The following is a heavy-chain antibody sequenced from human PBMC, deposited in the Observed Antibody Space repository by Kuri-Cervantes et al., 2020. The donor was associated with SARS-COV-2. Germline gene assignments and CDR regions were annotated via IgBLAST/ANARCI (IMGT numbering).Heavy chain of an antibody. CDR3: ARDLGLVHPFDI. J-gene: IGHJ3*02. CDR2: ISYDGSNK. CDR1: GFTFSSHA. Sequence: GESLKISCAASGFTFSSHAMHWVRQAPGKGLEWVAVISYDGSNKYYADSVKGRFTISRDNSKNTLYLQMNSLRAEDTAVYYCARDLGLVHPFDIWGQGTMVTVSS. V-gene: IGHV3-30-3*01. D-gene: IGHD3/OR15-3a*01.